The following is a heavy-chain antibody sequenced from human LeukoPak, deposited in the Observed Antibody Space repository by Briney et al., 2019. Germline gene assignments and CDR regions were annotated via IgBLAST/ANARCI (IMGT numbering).Heavy chain of an antibody. V-gene: IGHV4-34*01. CDR2: INHSGST. Sequence: SETLSLTCAVYGVSFSGYYWSWIRQPPGKGLEWIGEINHSGSTNYNPSLKSRVTISVDTSKNQFSLKLSSVTAADTAVYYCASTSEFGDYWGQGTLVTVSS. D-gene: IGHD3-10*01. J-gene: IGHJ4*02. CDR1: GVSFSGYY. CDR3: ASTSEFGDY.